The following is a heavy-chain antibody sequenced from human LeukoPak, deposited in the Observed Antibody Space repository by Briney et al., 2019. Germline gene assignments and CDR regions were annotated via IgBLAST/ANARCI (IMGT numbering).Heavy chain of an antibody. Sequence: PSETLSLTCTVSGGSISSGSYYWSWIRQPAGKGLEWIGRIYTRGSTNYNPSLKSRVTISVDTSKNQFSLKLSSVTAADTAVYYCARDLVYDSSGYYILEYWGQGTLVTVSS. CDR3: ARDLVYDSSGYYILEY. D-gene: IGHD3-22*01. CDR2: IYTRGST. J-gene: IGHJ4*02. CDR1: GGSISSGSYY. V-gene: IGHV4-61*02.